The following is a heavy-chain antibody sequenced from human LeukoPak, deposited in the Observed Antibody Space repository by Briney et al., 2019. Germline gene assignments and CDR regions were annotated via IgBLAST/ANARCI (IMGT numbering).Heavy chain of an antibody. J-gene: IGHJ3*02. V-gene: IGHV4-59*01. CDR2: IYSSGNT. CDR3: ARTGAYSGSGPSWAFDI. CDR1: GGSITNYY. D-gene: IGHD3-10*01. Sequence: SETLSLTCSLSGGSITNYYWSWIRQPPGKGLEWIACIYSSGNTEYNPSLKSRVTISSGTSNNQFSLRLTSVTASDTAVYYCARTGAYSGSGPSWAFDIWGQGTVVTVSS.